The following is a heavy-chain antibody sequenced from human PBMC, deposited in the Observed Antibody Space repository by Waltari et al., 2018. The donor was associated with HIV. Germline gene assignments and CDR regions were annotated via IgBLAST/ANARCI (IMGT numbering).Heavy chain of an antibody. Sequence: QVQLVQSGAEMKMPESSVKVSCKASGGTFSSYPLSWGRQAPGQGLEWMGGIIPKFGTGNYAQKFQGRVTITADESTSTVYLELSSLRSEDTAVYHCARGGCSGSTCYSKSFDLWGQGTMVTVS. J-gene: IGHJ3*01. V-gene: IGHV1-69*01. D-gene: IGHD2-15*01. CDR2: IIPKFGTG. CDR3: ARGGCSGSTCYSKSFDL. CDR1: GGTFSSYP.